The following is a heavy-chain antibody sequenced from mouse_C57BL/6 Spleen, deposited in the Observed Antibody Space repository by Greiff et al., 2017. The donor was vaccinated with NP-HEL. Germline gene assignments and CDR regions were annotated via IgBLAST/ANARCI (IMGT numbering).Heavy chain of an antibody. V-gene: IGHV1-64*01. D-gene: IGHD2-3*01. Sequence: QVQLKQPGAELVKPGASVKLSCKASGYTFTSYWMHWVKQRPGQGLEWIGMIHPNSGSTNYNEKFKSKATLTVDKSSSTAYMQLSSLTSEDSAVYYCARADGDYDGYYDWYFDVWGTGTTVTVSS. J-gene: IGHJ1*03. CDR1: GYTFTSYW. CDR3: ARADGDYDGYYDWYFDV. CDR2: IHPNSGST.